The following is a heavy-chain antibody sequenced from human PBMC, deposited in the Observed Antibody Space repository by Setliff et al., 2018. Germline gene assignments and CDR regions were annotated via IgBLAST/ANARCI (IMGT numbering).Heavy chain of an antibody. CDR1: GESIRSNN. J-gene: IGHJ4*02. CDR3: ARGQATSSRSSLVY. Sequence: SETLSLTCTVSGESIRSNNWWNWVRQPPGKGLEWIGYIYHSGGTSYNPSLKSRVTISVDTSKNQFSLNLSSVTAADTAVYYCARGQATSSRSSLVYWGQGILVTVSS. CDR2: IYHSGGT. D-gene: IGHD6-6*01. V-gene: IGHV4-4*02.